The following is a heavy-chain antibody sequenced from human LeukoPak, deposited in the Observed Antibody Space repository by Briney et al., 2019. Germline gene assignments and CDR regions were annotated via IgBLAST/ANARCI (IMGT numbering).Heavy chain of an antibody. J-gene: IGHJ4*02. CDR2: ISSGGSTI. CDR1: GFTFGTNS. D-gene: IGHD5-18*01. V-gene: IGHV3-48*01. CDR3: ARDGGGYSYGVAY. Sequence: GGSLRLSCAGSGFTFGTNSMSWVRQAPGKGLEWISYISSGGSTIYYADSVKGRFTISRDNAKNSLYLQMNSLRAEDTAVYYCARDGGGYSYGVAYWGQGTPVTVSS.